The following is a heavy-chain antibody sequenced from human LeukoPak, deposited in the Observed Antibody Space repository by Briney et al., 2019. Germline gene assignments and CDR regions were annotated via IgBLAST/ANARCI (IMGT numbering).Heavy chain of an antibody. CDR3: ARVRYSGSDSALDY. CDR1: GYTFTGYY. J-gene: IGHJ4*02. Sequence: GASVKLSCKASGYTFTGYYMHWVRQAPGQRLEWRGWINPNSGGTNYTQKFQGWVTMYRDTSISTAYMELRRLRSDDTAVYYCARVRYSGSDSALDYWGQGTLVTVSS. V-gene: IGHV1-2*04. CDR2: INPNSGGT. D-gene: IGHD1-26*01.